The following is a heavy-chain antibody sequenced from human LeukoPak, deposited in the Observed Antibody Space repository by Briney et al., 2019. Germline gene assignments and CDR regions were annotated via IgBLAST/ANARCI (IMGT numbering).Heavy chain of an antibody. V-gene: IGHV1-2*02. CDR1: GYTFTDYY. J-gene: IGHJ4*02. D-gene: IGHD6-25*01. CDR2: IKPNNGGT. CDR3: ARGTTQYSSGAFDY. Sequence: ASVKVSCKASGYTFTDYYMHWVRQVPGQGLEWMGWIKPNNGGTNYAQKFQGRATLTRDTSISTAYMDLTRLTSDDAAVYFCARGTTQYSSGAFDYWGQGSLVTVSS.